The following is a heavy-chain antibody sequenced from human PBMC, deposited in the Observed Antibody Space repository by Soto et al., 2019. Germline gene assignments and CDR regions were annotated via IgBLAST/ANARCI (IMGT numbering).Heavy chain of an antibody. Sequence: QVHLVESGGGLVQPGGSLRLACAASGFSFGDSYMSWVRQAPGKGLEWLSYISGGSSYTNYADSVKGRFTISRDNAKRSLYLEMNSLRADDTAVYYCAKTIVAASGYYFDHWGQGNLVTVSS. CDR3: AKTIVAASGYYFDH. CDR2: ISGGSSYT. J-gene: IGHJ4*02. CDR1: GFSFGDSY. D-gene: IGHD2-21*01. V-gene: IGHV3-11*06.